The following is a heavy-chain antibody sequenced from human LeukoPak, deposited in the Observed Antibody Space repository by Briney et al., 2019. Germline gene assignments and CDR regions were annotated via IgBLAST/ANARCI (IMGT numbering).Heavy chain of an antibody. V-gene: IGHV4-30-4*01. CDR3: ARGEGGSYYYGSGSSYNWFDP. D-gene: IGHD3-10*01. CDR1: GGSISSGDYY. Sequence: SETLSLTCTVSGGSISSGDYYWSWIRQPPGTGLEWIGYIYYSGSTYYNPSLKSRVTISVDTSKNQFSLKLSSVTAADTAVYYCARGEGGSYYYGSGSSYNWFDPWGQGTLVTVSS. CDR2: IYYSGST. J-gene: IGHJ5*02.